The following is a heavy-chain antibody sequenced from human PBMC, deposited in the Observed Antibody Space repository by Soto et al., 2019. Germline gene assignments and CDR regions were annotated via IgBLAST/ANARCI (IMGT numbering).Heavy chain of an antibody. CDR2: IYSGGLT. CDR3: AREGECVAAAGSLGY. CDR1: GGSISRDNFH. D-gene: IGHD6-13*01. Sequence: QVQLQESGPGLVKPSQTLSLICTVSGGSISRDNFHWSWIRQHPGKGLEWIGHIYSGGLTYYRPSRASRLTLSVDTSKNQFSLTLTSVTAADTATYFCAREGECVAAAGSLGYWGQGTLVTGSS. J-gene: IGHJ1*01. V-gene: IGHV4-31*03.